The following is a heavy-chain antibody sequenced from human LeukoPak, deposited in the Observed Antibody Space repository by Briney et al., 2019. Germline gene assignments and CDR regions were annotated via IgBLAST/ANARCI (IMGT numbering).Heavy chain of an antibody. CDR2: ISGSGGST. J-gene: IGHJ4*02. Sequence: PGGTLRLSCAASGFTFSNYAMNWVRQAPGKGLEWVSAISGSGGSTYYADPVKGRFTISRDNSKNTLYLQMNSLRPEDTAVYYCAKPARTDYADYWGQGTLVTVSS. V-gene: IGHV3-23*01. D-gene: IGHD1-14*01. CDR1: GFTFSNYA. CDR3: AKPARTDYADY.